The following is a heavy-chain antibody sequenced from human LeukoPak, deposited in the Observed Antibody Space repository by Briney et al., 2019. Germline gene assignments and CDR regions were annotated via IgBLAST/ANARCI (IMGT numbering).Heavy chain of an antibody. J-gene: IGHJ3*02. CDR2: IKQDGSQK. Sequence: PGGSLGLSCAASGFPVSSNYMSWVRQAPGKGLEGVANIKQDGSQKNYVDSVKGRFTISRDNAKKSLYLQMNSLKGEDTAVYFCARGGTYDIWGQGTRVTVSS. CDR3: ARGGTYDI. V-gene: IGHV3-7*01. CDR1: GFPVSSNY.